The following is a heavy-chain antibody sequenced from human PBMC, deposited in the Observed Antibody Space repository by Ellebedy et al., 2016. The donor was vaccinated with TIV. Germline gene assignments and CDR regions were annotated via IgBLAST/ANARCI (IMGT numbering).Heavy chain of an antibody. D-gene: IGHD2-2*01. CDR1: GGSISSSNW. CDR2: IYHSGST. CDR3: AREGGYCSSTSCYGGVWFDP. J-gene: IGHJ5*02. Sequence: GSLRLSXAVSGGSISSSNWWSWVRQPPGKGLEWIGEIYHSGSTNYNPSLKSRVTISVDKSKNQFSLKLSSVTAADTAVYYCAREGGYCSSTSCYGGVWFDPWGQGTLVTVSS. V-gene: IGHV4-4*02.